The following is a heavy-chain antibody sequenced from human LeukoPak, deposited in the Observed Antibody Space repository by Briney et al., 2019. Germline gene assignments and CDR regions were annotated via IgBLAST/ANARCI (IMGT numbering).Heavy chain of an antibody. CDR3: ARVILYCSGTSFYRSHYYYYYMDV. CDR2: IMQDGSEK. J-gene: IGHJ6*03. Sequence: GGSLRLSCAASGFTFRNSWMTWVRQAPGKGLEWVANIMQDGSEKYYVDSVKGRFTISRDNAKKSLYLQMNSLRAEDTAVYYCARVILYCSGTSFYRSHYYYYYMDVWGKGTTVTVSS. CDR1: GFTFRNSW. V-gene: IGHV3-7*01. D-gene: IGHD2-2*01.